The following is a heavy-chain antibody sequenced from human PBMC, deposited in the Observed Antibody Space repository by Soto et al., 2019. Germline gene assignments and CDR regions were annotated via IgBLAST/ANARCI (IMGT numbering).Heavy chain of an antibody. CDR3: AREVFILEWLFSY. V-gene: IGHV3-66*01. CDR2: IYTGGST. Sequence: EVQLVESGGGLVLPGGSLRLSCAASGFTVSSNYMSWVRQAPGKGLEWLSVIYTGGSTYYADSVKGRFTISRDKSRNTLYLQMNSLRAEDTAVYYCAREVFILEWLFSYWGQGTLVTVSS. CDR1: GFTVSSNY. D-gene: IGHD3-3*01. J-gene: IGHJ4*02.